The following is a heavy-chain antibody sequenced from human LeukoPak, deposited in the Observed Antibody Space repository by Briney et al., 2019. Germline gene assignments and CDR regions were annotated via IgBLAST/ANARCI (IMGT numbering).Heavy chain of an antibody. J-gene: IGHJ3*02. CDR3: ATSMIVVVITHDAFDI. V-gene: IGHV4-39*01. CDR2: IYYSGRT. D-gene: IGHD3-22*01. CDR1: GGSISSSSYY. Sequence: AETLSLTCTVSGGSISSSSYYWGWIRQPPGKGLEWIRSIYYSGRTYYNPSLKSRVIICVDTSKSQFSLKLSSVTAADTAVYYCATSMIVVVITHDAFDIWGQGTMVTVSS.